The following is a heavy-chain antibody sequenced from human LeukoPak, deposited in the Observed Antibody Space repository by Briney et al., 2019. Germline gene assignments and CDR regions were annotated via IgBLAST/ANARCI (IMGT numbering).Heavy chain of an antibody. Sequence: LRLSCAASGFTFSSYAMSWIRQHPGKGLEWIGNIYYSGSTYYNPSLKSRVTISVDTSKNQFSLKLSSVTAADTAVYYCARDGAYCSGGSCPPSYYFDYWGQGTLVTVSS. CDR1: GFTFSSYA. D-gene: IGHD2-15*01. V-gene: IGHV4-31*02. CDR3: ARDGAYCSGGSCPPSYYFDY. J-gene: IGHJ4*02. CDR2: IYYSGST.